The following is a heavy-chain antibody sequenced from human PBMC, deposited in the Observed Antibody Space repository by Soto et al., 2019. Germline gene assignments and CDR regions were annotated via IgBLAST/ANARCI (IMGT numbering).Heavy chain of an antibody. CDR2: IKQDGSDK. CDR3: ARNRDYAFDY. Sequence: GGSLRLSCAASGFTFSNYWMSWVRQAPGKGLEWVAIIKQDGSDKYDVDSVKGRFTISRDNAKNSLYLQMNSLRTEDAAVYYCARNRDYAFDYWGRGTLVTVSS. V-gene: IGHV3-7*01. J-gene: IGHJ4*02. D-gene: IGHD4-17*01. CDR1: GFTFSNYW.